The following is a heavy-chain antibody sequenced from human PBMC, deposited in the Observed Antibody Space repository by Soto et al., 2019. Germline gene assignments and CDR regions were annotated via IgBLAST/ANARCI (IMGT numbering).Heavy chain of an antibody. D-gene: IGHD3-22*01. CDR1: GFTFGGYA. CDR3: AKVSTYYYDSSGPSAQGVYYYYGMDV. Sequence: GGSLRLSCAASGFTFGGYAMSWVRQAPGKGLEWVSAISGSGGSTYYADSVKGRFTISSDNSKNTLYLQMNSLRAEDTAVYYCAKVSTYYYDSSGPSAQGVYYYYGMDVWGQGTTVTVSS. V-gene: IGHV3-23*01. J-gene: IGHJ6*02. CDR2: ISGSGGST.